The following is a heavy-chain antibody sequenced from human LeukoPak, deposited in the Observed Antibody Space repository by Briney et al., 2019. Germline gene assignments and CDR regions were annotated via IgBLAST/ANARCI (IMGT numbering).Heavy chain of an antibody. CDR3: ASPLSEGARDYYGKDV. V-gene: IGHV1-69*05. CDR1: GGTFSIYA. CDR2: IIPIVGTT. J-gene: IGHJ6*02. D-gene: IGHD1-14*01. Sequence: SVKVSCKASGGTFSIYAFSWVRQAPGQGLEWMGGIIPIVGTTNYAQMFQGRVTMTRDTSTSTVYMELSSLRSEDTAVYYCASPLSEGARDYYGKDVWGQGTTVTVSS.